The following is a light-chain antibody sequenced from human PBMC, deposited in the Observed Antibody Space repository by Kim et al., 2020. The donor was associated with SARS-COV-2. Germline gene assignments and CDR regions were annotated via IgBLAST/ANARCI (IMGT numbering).Light chain of an antibody. Sequence: IQMTQSPSTLSASVGDSVTITCRASQSINRWLAWYQQSPGKAPNFLIYDASSLGSGVPSRFTGSGSGTEFTLTISSLQPDDSATYYCQQYLSYPWTFGQGTKVDIK. CDR1: QSINRW. J-gene: IGKJ1*01. V-gene: IGKV1-5*01. CDR2: DAS. CDR3: QQYLSYPWT.